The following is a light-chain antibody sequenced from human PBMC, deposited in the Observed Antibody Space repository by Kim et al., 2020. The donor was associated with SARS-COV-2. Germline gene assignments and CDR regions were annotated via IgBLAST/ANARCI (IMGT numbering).Light chain of an antibody. J-gene: IGKJ2*03. CDR3: HQYIRSPYS. V-gene: IGKV3-20*01. CDR2: DAS. CDR1: QRISSNY. Sequence: LSPGERAPLSCRANQRISSNYLAWHQHKPGQSPRLLIHDASNRATGIPDRFSGSGSGTDFTLTISRLEPEDFAVYYCHQYIRSPYSFGQGTKLEIK.